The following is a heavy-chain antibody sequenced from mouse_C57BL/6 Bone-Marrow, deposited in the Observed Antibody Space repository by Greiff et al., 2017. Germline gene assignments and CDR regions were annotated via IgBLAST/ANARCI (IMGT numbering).Heavy chain of an antibody. CDR3: ARYDGYGY. CDR2: INPYNGGT. D-gene: IGHD2-3*01. CDR1: GYTFTDYY. J-gene: IGHJ2*01. Sequence: VQLKESGPVLVKPGASVKMSCKASGYTFTDYYMNWVKQSHGKSLEWIGVINPYNGGTSYNQKFKGKATLTVDKSSSTAYMELNSLTSEDSAVYYCARYDGYGYWGQGTTLTVSS. V-gene: IGHV1-19*01.